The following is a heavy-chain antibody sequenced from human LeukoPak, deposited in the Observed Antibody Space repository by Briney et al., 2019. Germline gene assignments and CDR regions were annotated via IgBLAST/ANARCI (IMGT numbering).Heavy chain of an antibody. Sequence: PGRSLRLSCAASGFTFDDYAMHWVRQAPGKGLEWVSGISWNSGSIGYADSVKGRFTISRDNAKNSLYLQMNSLRAEDTALYYCARLRAGGGGSNVPHPDYWGQGTLVTVSS. D-gene: IGHD4-23*01. V-gene: IGHV3-9*01. CDR3: ARLRAGGGGSNVPHPDY. CDR2: ISWNSGSI. CDR1: GFTFDDYA. J-gene: IGHJ4*02.